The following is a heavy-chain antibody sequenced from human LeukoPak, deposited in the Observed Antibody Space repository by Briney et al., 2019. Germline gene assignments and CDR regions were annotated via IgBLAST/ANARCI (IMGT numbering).Heavy chain of an antibody. CDR1: GFTFTSYS. J-gene: IGHJ6*02. D-gene: IGHD6-13*01. V-gene: IGHV3-23*01. CDR2: ISGGGGST. CDR3: AKDSAAGTNYYYYNGMDV. Sequence: GGSLRLSCAASGFTFTSYSMNWVRQAPGKGLEWVSTISGGGGSTYYADSVKGRFTISRDNSKNTLYLQMNSLRAEDTAIYYCAKDSAAGTNYYYYNGMDVWGQGTTVTVSS.